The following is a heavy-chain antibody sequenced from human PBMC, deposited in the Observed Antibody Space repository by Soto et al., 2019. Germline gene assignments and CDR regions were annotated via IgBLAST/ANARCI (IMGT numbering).Heavy chain of an antibody. J-gene: IGHJ4*02. CDR1: GFPFSSYV. CDR3: AKDSNKYSSSLRGRYFDY. D-gene: IGHD4-4*01. V-gene: IGHV3-23*01. CDR2: ISGGGSNT. Sequence: EVQLLESGGGLVQRGGSLRLSCAASGFPFSSYVMAWVRQAPVKALEWVSGISGGGSNTFYADSVKGRFTISRDNSKNTLLLQMNSLRAEDTAVYYCAKDSNKYSSSLRGRYFDYWGQGIGVTVSS.